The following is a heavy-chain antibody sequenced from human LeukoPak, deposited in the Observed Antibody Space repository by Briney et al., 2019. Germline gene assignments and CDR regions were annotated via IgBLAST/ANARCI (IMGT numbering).Heavy chain of an antibody. D-gene: IGHD5-18*01. J-gene: IGHJ4*02. V-gene: IGHV3-30-3*01. CDR1: GFTFSSYA. CDR2: ISYDGSNK. CDR3: ARDRQLWSPTYFFDY. Sequence: GGSQRLSCAASGFTFSSYAMHWVRQAPGKGLEWVAVISYDGSNKYYADSVKGRFTISRDNSKNTLYLQMNSLRAEDTAVYYCARDRQLWSPTYFFDYWGQGTLVTVSS.